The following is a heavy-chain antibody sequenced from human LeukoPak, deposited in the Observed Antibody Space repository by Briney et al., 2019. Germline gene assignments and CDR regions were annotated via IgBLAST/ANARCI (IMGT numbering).Heavy chain of an antibody. J-gene: IGHJ4*02. V-gene: IGHV3-23*01. CDR2: ISGSGDNT. CDR3: AKRSGYTTGWFFDF. Sequence: PGGSLRLSCAASGFSFCSYAMSWVRQAPGKGLEWVSSISGSGDNTYYAESVKGRFTISRDNSKNTLFLQMNSLRAEDTAVFYCAKRSGYTTGWFFDFWGQGTLVTVSS. D-gene: IGHD6-19*01. CDR1: GFSFCSYA.